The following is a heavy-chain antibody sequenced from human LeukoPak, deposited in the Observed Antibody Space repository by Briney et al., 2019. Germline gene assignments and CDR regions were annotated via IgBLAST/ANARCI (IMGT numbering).Heavy chain of an antibody. V-gene: IGHV4-4*07. D-gene: IGHD6-6*01. CDR2: IYASGST. CDR3: AREYSSSSGKNAFDI. J-gene: IGHJ3*02. Sequence: PSETLSLTCTVSGGSISTYYWNWIRQPAGKGLEWIGHIYASGSTNYNPSLKSRVTMSVDTSKNQFSLRLTSVTAADTAVYFCAREYSSSSGKNAFDIWGQGTVVTVSS. CDR1: GGSISTYY.